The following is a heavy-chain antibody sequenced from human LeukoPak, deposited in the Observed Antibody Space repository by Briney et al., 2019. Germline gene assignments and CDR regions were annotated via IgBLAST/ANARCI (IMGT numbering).Heavy chain of an antibody. CDR1: GFTFATYG. CDR3: ARDYGDYSIDY. V-gene: IGHV3-33*01. J-gene: IGHJ4*02. Sequence: GGSLRLSCTVSGFTFATYGMYWVRQAPGKGLEWVAVIWNDGSNENYADSVKGRFTISRDNSKNTLYLQMNSLRAEDTAVYYCARDYGDYSIDYWGQGTPVTVSS. CDR2: IWNDGSNE. D-gene: IGHD4-17*01.